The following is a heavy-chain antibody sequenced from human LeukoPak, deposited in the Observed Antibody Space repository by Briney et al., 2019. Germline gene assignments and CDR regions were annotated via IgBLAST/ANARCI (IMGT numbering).Heavy chain of an antibody. CDR1: GFTFSSYA. CDR3: AKDFDSNGYYYLSPDYFRH. CDR2: ISGSGGNT. V-gene: IGHV3-23*01. Sequence: GGSLRLSCAGSGFTFSSYAMGWVRRAPGKGLEWVSGISGSGGNTYYADSVKGRFTISRDNSKNTLHLQMKSLRAEDTAVYYCAKDFDSNGYYYLSPDYFRHWGQGTLVTVSS. J-gene: IGHJ1*01. D-gene: IGHD3-22*01.